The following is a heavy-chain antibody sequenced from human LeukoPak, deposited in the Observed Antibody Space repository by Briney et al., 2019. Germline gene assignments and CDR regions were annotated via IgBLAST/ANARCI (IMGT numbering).Heavy chain of an antibody. J-gene: IGHJ6*02. CDR3: ARAGYYYGMDV. CDR2: IYHSGST. V-gene: IGHV4-30-2*01. CDR1: GGSISSGGYS. Sequence: SQTLSLTCAVSGGSISSGGYSWSWIRQPPGKGLEWIGYIYHSGSTYYNPSLKSRVTISVDRSKNQLSLKLSSVTAADTAVYYCARAGYYYGMDVWGQGTTVTVSS.